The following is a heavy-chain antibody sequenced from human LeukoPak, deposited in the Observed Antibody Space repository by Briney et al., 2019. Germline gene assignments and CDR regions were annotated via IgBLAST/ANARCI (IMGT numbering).Heavy chain of an antibody. CDR1: GLPIADFA. J-gene: IGHJ4*02. V-gene: IGHV3-43*02. Sequence: GGSLRLSCVASGLPIADFAMHWVRHAPGKWLEWVSLISGDGVSTFYADSVKGRFSISRDNRKNSLSLEMNSLRTEDTAMYYCARESGKFDYWGEGTLVAVSS. CDR2: ISGDGVST. CDR3: ARESGKFDY.